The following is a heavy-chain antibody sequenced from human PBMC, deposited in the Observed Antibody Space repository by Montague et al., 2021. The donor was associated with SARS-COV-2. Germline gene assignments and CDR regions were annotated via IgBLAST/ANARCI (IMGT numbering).Heavy chain of an antibody. D-gene: IGHD7-27*01. J-gene: IGHJ4*02. Sequence: SETLSLTCTVSGGSIGTSSHFWGWVRQPPGKGLECIGIIHSSGTTSYIPFLKSRLTTLSDTSKNQFSLRPASVTAADTAVYYCARFREAGDVLDYWGQGKPVTVSS. V-gene: IGHV4-39*07. CDR1: GGSIGTSSHF. CDR2: IHSSGTT. CDR3: ARFREAGDVLDY.